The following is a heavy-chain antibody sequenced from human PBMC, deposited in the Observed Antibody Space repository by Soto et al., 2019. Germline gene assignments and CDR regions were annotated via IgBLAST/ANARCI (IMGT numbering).Heavy chain of an antibody. V-gene: IGHV1-2*06. CDR3: ARVRGIAARRLDY. Sequence: ASVKVSCKASGYIFTDYYMHWVRQAPGQELGWMGRINPNSGGTNYAQKFQGRVTMTRDTSISTAYTELSSLRSEDTATYYCARVRGIAARRLDYWGQGTLVTVSS. D-gene: IGHD6-6*01. CDR1: GYIFTDYY. CDR2: INPNSGGT. J-gene: IGHJ4*02.